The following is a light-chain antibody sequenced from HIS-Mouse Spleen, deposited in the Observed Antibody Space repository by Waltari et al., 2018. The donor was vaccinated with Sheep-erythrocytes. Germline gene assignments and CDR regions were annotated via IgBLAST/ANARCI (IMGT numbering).Light chain of an antibody. CDR3: QQSYSTPPLT. V-gene: IGKV1-39*01. CDR2: AAV. Sequence: DIQMTQSPSSLSASVGDRVTITCRASQSISSYLNWYQQKPGKAPKLLIYAAVSLQSGVPSRLSGSGSGTDFTLTISSLQPEDFATYYCQQSYSTPPLTFGGGTKVEIK. J-gene: IGKJ4*01. CDR1: QSISSY.